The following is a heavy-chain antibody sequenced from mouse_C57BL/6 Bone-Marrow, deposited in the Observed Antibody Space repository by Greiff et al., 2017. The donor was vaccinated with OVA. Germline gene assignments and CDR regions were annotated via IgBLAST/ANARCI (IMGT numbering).Heavy chain of an antibody. CDR2: IDPSDSET. J-gene: IGHJ1*03. CDR3: AYYYGSSYAWYFDV. Sequence: QVQLQQPGAELVRPGSSVKLSCKASGYTFTSYWMHWVKQRPIQGLEWIGNIDPSDSETHYNQKFKDKATLTVDKSSSTAYMQLSSLTSEDSAVYYCAYYYGSSYAWYFDVWGTGTTVTVSS. D-gene: IGHD1-1*01. CDR1: GYTFTSYW. V-gene: IGHV1-52*01.